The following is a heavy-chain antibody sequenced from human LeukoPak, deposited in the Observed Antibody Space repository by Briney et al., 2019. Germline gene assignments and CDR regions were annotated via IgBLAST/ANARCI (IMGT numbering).Heavy chain of an antibody. CDR3: ARVVDTANWYFDL. CDR1: GGTFSSYA. Sequence: ASVKASCKSSGGTFSSYAISWVRQAPGQGLEWMGMINPSGGSTSYAQKFQGRVTMTRDTSTSTVYMELSSLRSEDTAVYYCARVVDTANWYFDLWGRGTLVTVSS. V-gene: IGHV1-46*01. J-gene: IGHJ2*01. D-gene: IGHD5-18*01. CDR2: INPSGGST.